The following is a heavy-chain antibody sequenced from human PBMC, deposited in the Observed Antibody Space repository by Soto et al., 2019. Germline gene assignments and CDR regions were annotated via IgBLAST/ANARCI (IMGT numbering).Heavy chain of an antibody. CDR3: ARAPVVVVAGSLFDP. V-gene: IGHV1-18*01. D-gene: IGHD2-15*01. J-gene: IGHJ5*02. CDR2: ISAYNGNT. Sequence: QVQLVQSGAEVKKPGASVKVSCKASGYTFTSYGISWVRQAPGQGLEWMGWISAYNGNTNYAQKLQGRVTMTTDTSTSTAYMELRSLRSDDAAVYYCARAPVVVVAGSLFDPWGQGTLVTVSS. CDR1: GYTFTSYG.